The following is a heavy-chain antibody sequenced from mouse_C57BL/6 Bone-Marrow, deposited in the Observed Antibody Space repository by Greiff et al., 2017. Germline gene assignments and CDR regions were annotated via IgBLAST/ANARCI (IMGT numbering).Heavy chain of an antibody. CDR2: IYPGGGYT. V-gene: IGHV1-63*01. J-gene: IGHJ4*01. CDR1: GYTFTNYW. D-gene: IGHD1-1*01. Sequence: QVQLKQSGAELVRPGTSVKMSCKASGYTFTNYWIGWAKQRPGHGLEWIGDIYPGGGYTNYNEKFKGKATLTADKSSSTAYMQFSSLTSEDSAIYYCARRRSSIYYGRGENAMDYWGQGTSVTVSS. CDR3: ARRRSSIYYGRGENAMDY.